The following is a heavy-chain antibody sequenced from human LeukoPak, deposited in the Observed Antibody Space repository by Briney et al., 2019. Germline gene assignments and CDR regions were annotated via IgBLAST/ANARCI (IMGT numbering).Heavy chain of an antibody. D-gene: IGHD6-19*01. J-gene: IGHJ4*02. CDR3: ARHSSGWYDDY. CDR1: GGSISSSSYY. Sequence: SKTLSLTCTVSGGSISSSSYYWGWIRQPPGKGLEWIGSIYYSGSTYYNPSLKSRVTISVDTSKNQFSLKLSSVTAADTAVYYCARHSSGWYDDYWGQGTLVTVSS. V-gene: IGHV4-39*01. CDR2: IYYSGST.